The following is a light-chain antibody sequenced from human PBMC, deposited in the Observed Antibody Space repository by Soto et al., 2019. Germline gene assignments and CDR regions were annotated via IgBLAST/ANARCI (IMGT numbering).Light chain of an antibody. CDR2: KAS. CDR3: QHYNSYSEA. J-gene: IGKJ1*01. V-gene: IGKV1-5*03. Sequence: DIHMTQSPSTLSGSVGDRVTITCRASRTISSWLAWYQQKPGKAPKLLIYKASTLKSGVPSRFSGSGSGTEFTLTISSLQPDDFATYYCQHYNSYSEAFGQGTKVELK. CDR1: RTISSW.